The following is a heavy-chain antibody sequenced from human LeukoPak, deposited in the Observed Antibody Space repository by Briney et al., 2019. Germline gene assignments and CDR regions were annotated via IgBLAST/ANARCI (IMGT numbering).Heavy chain of an antibody. J-gene: IGHJ3*02. Sequence: VSSISSSSSYIYYADSVKGRFTISRDNAKNSLYLQMNSLRAEDTAVYYCARDRGLHAFDIWGQGTMVTVSS. CDR3: ARDRGLHAFDI. V-gene: IGHV3-21*01. CDR2: ISSSSSYI. D-gene: IGHD1-26*01.